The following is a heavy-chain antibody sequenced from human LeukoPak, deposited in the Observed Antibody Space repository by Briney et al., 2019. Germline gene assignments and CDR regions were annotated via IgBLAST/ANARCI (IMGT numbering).Heavy chain of an antibody. CDR1: GYSISIAYY. D-gene: IGHD3-10*01. CDR3: ARDDYYGSGSYYH. J-gene: IGHJ4*02. V-gene: IGHV4-61*01. Sequence: SETLSLTCAVSGYSISIAYYWGWIRQPPGKGLEWIGYIYYSGSTNYNPSLKSRVTISVDTSKNQFSLKLSSATAADTAVYYCARDDYYGSGSYYHWGQGTLVTVSS. CDR2: IYYSGST.